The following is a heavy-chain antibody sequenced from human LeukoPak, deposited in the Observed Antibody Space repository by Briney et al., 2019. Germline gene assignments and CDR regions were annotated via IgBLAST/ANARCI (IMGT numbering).Heavy chain of an antibody. Sequence: GGSLRLSCAVSAFTFTIYAVHWVRQAPGKGLEWVAVTDGSNKYYADSVKGRFTISSDNSKNTLYLQMNSLRGEDTAVYYCAKDLIAGPPDYFDYWGQGTLVTVSS. D-gene: IGHD1-14*01. CDR1: AFTFTIYA. CDR2: TDGSNK. V-gene: IGHV3-30-3*01. CDR3: AKDLIAGPPDYFDY. J-gene: IGHJ4*02.